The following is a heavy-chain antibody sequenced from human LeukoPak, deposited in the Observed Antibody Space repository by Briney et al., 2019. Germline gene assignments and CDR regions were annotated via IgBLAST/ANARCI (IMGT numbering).Heavy chain of an antibody. CDR1: GGSISTYY. J-gene: IGHJ4*02. V-gene: IGHV4-59*12. Sequence: PSETLSPTCTVSGGSISTYYWSWIRQPPGKGLEWIGYIHYSGSTNYNPSLKSRVTISVDTSKNQFSLKLSSVTAADTAVYYCATTRRGDSSGYYYGQGDYWGQGTLVTVSS. CDR2: IHYSGST. CDR3: ATTRRGDSSGYYYGQGDY. D-gene: IGHD3-22*01.